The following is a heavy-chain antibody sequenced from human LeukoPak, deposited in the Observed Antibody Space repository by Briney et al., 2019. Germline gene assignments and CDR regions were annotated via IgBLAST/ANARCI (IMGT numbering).Heavy chain of an antibody. CDR1: GGSISSYY. CDR3: ARGFVDTAMVGWYFDL. Sequence: SETLSLTCTVSGGSISSYYWSWIRQPPGKGLEWIGYIYYSGSTNYNPSLKSRVTISVDTSKNQFSLKLNSVTAADTAVYYCARGFVDTAMVGWYFDLWGRGTLVTVSS. CDR2: IYYSGST. D-gene: IGHD5-18*01. V-gene: IGHV4-59*01. J-gene: IGHJ2*01.